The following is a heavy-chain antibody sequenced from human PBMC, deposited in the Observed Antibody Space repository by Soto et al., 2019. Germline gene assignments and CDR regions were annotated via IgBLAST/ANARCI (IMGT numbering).Heavy chain of an antibody. CDR3: AKALYYYGSGTYGDAMDV. CDR2: MSYDGSNE. Sequence: QVQLVESGGGVVQPGRSLRLSCAASGFSFSIYGMHWVRQAPGKGLEWVAVMSYDGSNEYYADSVKGRFTISRDNSKNTLYLQMNSLRAEDTAVYYCAKALYYYGSGTYGDAMDVWGQGTTVTVSS. V-gene: IGHV3-30*18. J-gene: IGHJ6*02. D-gene: IGHD3-10*01. CDR1: GFSFSIYG.